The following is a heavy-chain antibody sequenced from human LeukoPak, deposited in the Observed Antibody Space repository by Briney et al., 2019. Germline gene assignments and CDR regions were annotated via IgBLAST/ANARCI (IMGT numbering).Heavy chain of an antibody. Sequence: SETLSLTCTVSGGSISSSSYYWGWIRQSPGKGLEWIGSIYYRETTYYKPSLKSRATISVDTSKNRFALKLSSVTVADTAVYYCARQVLGYSSSDWFDPWGQGTLVTVSS. V-gene: IGHV4-39*01. CDR2: IYYRETT. CDR3: ARQVLGYSSSDWFDP. CDR1: GGSISSSSYY. J-gene: IGHJ5*02. D-gene: IGHD2-15*01.